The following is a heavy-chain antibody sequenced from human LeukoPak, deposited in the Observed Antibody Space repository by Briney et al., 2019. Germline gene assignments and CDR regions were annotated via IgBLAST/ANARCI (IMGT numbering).Heavy chain of an antibody. Sequence: ASVKVSCKAFGYTFSSYDVYWVRQATGQWLECMGWMNPNSGNTGYAQKFQGRVTMTRNTSITTAYMELSSLRSEDTAVYYCARGGMDLHGVDVWGQGTTVTVSS. D-gene: IGHD2-2*03. CDR1: GYTFSSYD. CDR2: MNPNSGNT. V-gene: IGHV1-8*01. J-gene: IGHJ6*02. CDR3: ARGGMDLHGVDV.